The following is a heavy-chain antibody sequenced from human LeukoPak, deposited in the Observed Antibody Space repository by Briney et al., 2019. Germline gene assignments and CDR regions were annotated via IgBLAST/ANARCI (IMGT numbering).Heavy chain of an antibody. J-gene: IGHJ4*02. Sequence: PSETLSLTCTVSGGSISSSSYYWSWIRQPPGKGLEWIGEINHSGSTNYNPSLKSRVTISVDTSKNQFSLKLSSVTAADTAVYYCALGPYCSGGSCYFVGWGQGTLVTVSS. CDR3: ALGPYCSGGSCYFVG. CDR1: GGSISSSSYY. D-gene: IGHD2-15*01. V-gene: IGHV4-39*07. CDR2: INHSGST.